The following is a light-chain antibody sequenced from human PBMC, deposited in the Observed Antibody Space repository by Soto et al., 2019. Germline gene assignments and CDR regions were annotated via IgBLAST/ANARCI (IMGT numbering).Light chain of an antibody. CDR3: ATWDDSLNARGV. CDR1: RSNIGNNA. CDR2: NNN. J-gene: IGLJ3*02. Sequence: QSVLTQPPSASGTPGQRVTISCSGSRSNIGNNAVSWYQQFPGTAPKLLIYNNNQRPSGVPHRFSGSNSGTSAYLAISGLQPEDEADYHCATWDDSLNARGVFGGGTKLTVL. V-gene: IGLV1-44*01.